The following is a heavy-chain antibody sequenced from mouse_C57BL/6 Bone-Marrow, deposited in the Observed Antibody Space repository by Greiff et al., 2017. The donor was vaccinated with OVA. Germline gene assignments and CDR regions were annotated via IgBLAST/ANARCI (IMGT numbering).Heavy chain of an antibody. CDR1: GYTFTSYG. CDR2: IYPRSGNT. D-gene: IGHD1-1*01. V-gene: IGHV1-81*01. Sequence: VQLQESGAELARPGASVKLSCKASGYTFTSYGISWVKQRTGQGLEWIGEIYPRSGNTYYNEKLKGKATLTADKSSSTAYMELRSLTSEDSAVYFCAISSYDTFAYWGQGTLVTVSA. CDR3: AISSYDTFAY. J-gene: IGHJ3*01.